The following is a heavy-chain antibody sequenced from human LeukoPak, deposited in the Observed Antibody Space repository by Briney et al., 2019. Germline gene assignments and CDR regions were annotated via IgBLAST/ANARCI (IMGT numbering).Heavy chain of an antibody. Sequence: GASGTVSRKVSGYTLTVLSMHRVREAPGKGLEWVWGFDTEDGETIYAQKFQGRVTMTEDTSTDTAYMELSSLRSEDTAVYYCAILAAEIVVAPYYFDYWGQGTLVTVSS. D-gene: IGHD3-22*01. V-gene: IGHV1-24*01. J-gene: IGHJ4*02. CDR1: GYTLTVLS. CDR2: FDTEDGET. CDR3: AILAAEIVVAPYYFDY.